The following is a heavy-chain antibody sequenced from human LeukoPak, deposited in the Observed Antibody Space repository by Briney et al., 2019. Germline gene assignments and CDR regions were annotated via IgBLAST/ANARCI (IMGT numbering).Heavy chain of an antibody. CDR3: ARVGIAARPFDY. Sequence: SETLSLTCAVYGRSFSGYYWSWIRQPPGKGLEWIGEINHSGSTNYNPSLKSRVTISVDTSKNQFSLKLSSVTAADTAVYYCARVGIAARPFDYWGQGTLVTVSS. V-gene: IGHV4-34*01. CDR1: GRSFSGYY. CDR2: INHSGST. J-gene: IGHJ4*02. D-gene: IGHD6-6*01.